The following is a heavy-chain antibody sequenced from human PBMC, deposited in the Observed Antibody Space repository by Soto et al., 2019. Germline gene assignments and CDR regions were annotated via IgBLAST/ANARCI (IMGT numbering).Heavy chain of an antibody. V-gene: IGHV1-46*01. CDR1: GYTFTSFY. CDR3: ATLDTVTPPYYFDY. D-gene: IGHD4-17*01. CDR2: INPNGGST. J-gene: IGHJ4*02. Sequence: ASVKVSCKASGYTFTSFYVHWVRQAPGQGLEWMGVINPNGGSTAYAQKFQGRVTMTRDTSTSTVYMELSSLRSGDTAVFYCATLDTVTPPYYFDYWGQGTLVTVSS.